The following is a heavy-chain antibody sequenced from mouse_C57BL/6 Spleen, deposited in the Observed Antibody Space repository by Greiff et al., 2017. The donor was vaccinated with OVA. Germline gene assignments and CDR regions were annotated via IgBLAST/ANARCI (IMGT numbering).Heavy chain of an antibody. Sequence: VQLQQSGPELVKPGASVKISCKASGYTFTDYYMNWVKQSHGQSLEWIGDINPNNGGTSYNQKFKGKATLTVDKSSSTAYMELRSLTSEDSAVYYCARSDYEDYWGQGTTLTVSS. CDR1: GYTFTDYY. CDR2: INPNNGGT. J-gene: IGHJ2*01. CDR3: ARSDYEDY. D-gene: IGHD2-4*01. V-gene: IGHV1-26*01.